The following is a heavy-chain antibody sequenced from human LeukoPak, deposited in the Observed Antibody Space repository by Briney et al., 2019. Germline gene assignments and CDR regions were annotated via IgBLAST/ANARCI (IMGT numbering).Heavy chain of an antibody. V-gene: IGHV3-30*02. CDR2: IRYDGSNK. CDR3: AKDLLRAMVIKDWFDP. Sequence: PGGSLRLSYAASGFTFSSYGMHWVRQAPGKGLEWVAFIRYDGSNKYYADSVKGRFTITRDNSKNTLYLQMNSLRAEDTAVYYCAKDLLRAMVIKDWFDPWGQGTLVTVSS. J-gene: IGHJ5*02. CDR1: GFTFSSYG. D-gene: IGHD5-18*01.